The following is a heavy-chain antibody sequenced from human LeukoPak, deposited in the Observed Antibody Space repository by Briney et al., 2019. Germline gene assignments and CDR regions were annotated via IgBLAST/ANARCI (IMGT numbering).Heavy chain of an antibody. CDR2: INWNGGST. J-gene: IGHJ6*03. Sequence: PGGSLRLSCAASGFTFDDHGMSWIRQAPGKGLEWVSGINWNGGSTSYADSVKGRFTISRDNAKNSLYLQMNSLRAEDTAVYYCARDQPGYSGSSLIYYYYMDVWGKGTTVTISS. CDR1: GFTFDDHG. CDR3: ARDQPGYSGSSLIYYYYMDV. V-gene: IGHV3-20*04. D-gene: IGHD1-26*01.